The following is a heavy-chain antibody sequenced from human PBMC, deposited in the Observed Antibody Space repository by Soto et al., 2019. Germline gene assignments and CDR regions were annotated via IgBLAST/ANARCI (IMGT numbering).Heavy chain of an antibody. Sequence: PGGSLRLSCAASEFTFSNYAMSWVRQAPGKGLEWVSAISGIGDHTYFADSVKGRFIISRDNSKNTLYLQVNSLRAEDTAVYYCAKVARIAAPGPLDCWGQGTLVTVSS. CDR2: ISGIGDHT. D-gene: IGHD6-13*01. CDR3: AKVARIAAPGPLDC. CDR1: EFTFSNYA. V-gene: IGHV3-23*01. J-gene: IGHJ4*02.